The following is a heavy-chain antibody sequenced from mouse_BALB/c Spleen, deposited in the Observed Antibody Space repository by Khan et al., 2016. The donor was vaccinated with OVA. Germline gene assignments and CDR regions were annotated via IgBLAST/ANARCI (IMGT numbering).Heavy chain of an antibody. J-gene: IGHJ4*01. D-gene: IGHD1-1*01. Sequence: QMQLEESGPGLVAPSQSLSITCTVSGFSFTGYGVNWVRQPPGKGLEWLGMIWGDGSTDYNSALKSRLSISKDNSKSQVFLKMNSLQTDDTARYYCASAYYYGRALDYWGQGTSVTVSS. CDR3: ASAYYYGRALDY. CDR2: IWGDGST. V-gene: IGHV2-6-7*01. CDR1: GFSFTGYG.